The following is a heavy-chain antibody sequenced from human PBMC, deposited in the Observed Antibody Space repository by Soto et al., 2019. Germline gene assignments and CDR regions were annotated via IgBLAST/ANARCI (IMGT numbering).Heavy chain of an antibody. J-gene: IGHJ3*02. CDR3: AREGGYYDSSGYSDAFDI. Sequence: SETLSLTCTVSGGSISSYYWSWIRQPPGKGLEWIGYIYYSGSTNYNPSLKSRVTISVDTSKNQFSLKLSSVTAADTAVYYCAREGGYYDSSGYSDAFDIWGQGTMVT. D-gene: IGHD3-22*01. V-gene: IGHV4-59*01. CDR2: IYYSGST. CDR1: GGSISSYY.